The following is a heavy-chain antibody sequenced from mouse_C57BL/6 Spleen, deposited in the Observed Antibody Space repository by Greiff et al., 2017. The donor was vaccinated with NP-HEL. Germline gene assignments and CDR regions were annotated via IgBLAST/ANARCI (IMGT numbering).Heavy chain of an antibody. CDR3: ARVYDSGDAMDY. V-gene: IGHV8-12*01. CDR2: IYWDDDK. Sequence: QVTLKVSGPGILQSSQTLSLTCSFSGFSLSTSGMGVSWIRQPSGKGLEWLAHIYWDDDKRHNPSLKSRLTISKDTSRNQVFLKITSVDTADTATYYCARVYDSGDAMDYWGQGTSVTVSS. J-gene: IGHJ4*01. D-gene: IGHD2-3*01. CDR1: GFSLSTSGMG.